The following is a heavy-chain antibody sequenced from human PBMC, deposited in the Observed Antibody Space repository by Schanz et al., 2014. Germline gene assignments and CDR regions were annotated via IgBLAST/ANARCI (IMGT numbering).Heavy chain of an antibody. CDR1: GFTFSSYA. CDR3: ARESSNDIVLVPGAVFDH. CDR2: VPFDGSQK. V-gene: IGHV3-30*04. J-gene: IGHJ4*02. Sequence: VHLVESGGGLVQPGGSLRLSCAASGFTFSSYALHWVRQAPGKGLEWVAFVPFDGSQKFYADSVKGRFTISRDNSKNTVYLQMNSLRPGDTAVYYCARESSNDIVLVPGAVFDHWGQGILVTVSS. D-gene: IGHD2-2*01.